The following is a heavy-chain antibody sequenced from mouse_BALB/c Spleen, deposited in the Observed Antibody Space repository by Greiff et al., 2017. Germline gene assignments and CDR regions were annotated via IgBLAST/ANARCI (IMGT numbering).Heavy chain of an antibody. CDR2: ISSGGSYT. V-gene: IGHV5-6-4*01. CDR3: TRDGNYDGPYAMDY. J-gene: IGHJ4*01. CDR1: GFTFSSYT. D-gene: IGHD2-3*01. Sequence: VQLKESGGGLVKPGGSLKLSCAASGFTFSSYTMSWVRQTPEKRLEWVATISSGGSYTYYPDSVKGRFTISRDNAKNTLYLQMSSLKSEDTAMYYCTRDGNYDGPYAMDYWGQGTSVTVSS.